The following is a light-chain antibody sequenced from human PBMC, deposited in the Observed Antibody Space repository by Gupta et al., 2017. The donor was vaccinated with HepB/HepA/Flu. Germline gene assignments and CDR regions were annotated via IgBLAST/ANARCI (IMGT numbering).Light chain of an antibody. J-gene: IGKJ2*04. Sequence: DIVMIQSPDSLAVSLGERATINCKSSQSVFYSSNNKNYLAWYQQKPGQSPKLLIYWASTRESGVPDRFSGSGSGTDFTLTISSLQAEDVAVYYCQQYYSTPCSFGQGTKLEIK. CDR2: WAS. CDR1: QSVFYSSNNKNY. V-gene: IGKV4-1*01. CDR3: QQYYSTPCS.